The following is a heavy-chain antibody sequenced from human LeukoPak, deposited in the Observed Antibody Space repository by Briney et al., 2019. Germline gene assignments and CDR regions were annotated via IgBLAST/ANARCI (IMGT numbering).Heavy chain of an antibody. CDR2: IYYSGST. V-gene: IGHV4-59*08. Sequence: SETLSLTCTVSGGSISSYYWSWIRQPPGKGLEWIGYIYYSGSTNYNPSLKSRVTISVDTPKNQFSLKLSSVTAADTAVYYCARLLSSGYYYARYYFDYWGQGTLVTVSS. J-gene: IGHJ4*02. CDR1: GGSISSYY. CDR3: ARLLSSGYYYARYYFDY. D-gene: IGHD3-22*01.